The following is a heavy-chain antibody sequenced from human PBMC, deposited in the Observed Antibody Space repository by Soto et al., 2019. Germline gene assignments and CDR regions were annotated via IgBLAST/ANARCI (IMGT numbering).Heavy chain of an antibody. CDR1: GFTFSSYA. V-gene: IGHV3-23*01. CDR2: ISGSGGST. D-gene: IGHD1-26*01. CDR3: AKDRGVVGATGIDAFDI. Sequence: GGSLRLSCAASGFTFSSYAMSWVRQAPGKGLEWVSAISGSGGSTYYADSVKGRFTISRDNSKNTLYLQMNSLRAEDTAVYYCAKDRGVVGATGIDAFDIWGQGTMVTVSS. J-gene: IGHJ3*02.